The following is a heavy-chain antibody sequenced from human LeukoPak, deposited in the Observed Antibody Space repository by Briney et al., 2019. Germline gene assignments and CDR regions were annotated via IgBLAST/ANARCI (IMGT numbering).Heavy chain of an antibody. CDR1: GFTFSSYA. V-gene: IGHV3-30-3*01. CDR2: ISYHGSNK. CDR3: AGPIFGVVRDY. J-gene: IGHJ4*02. D-gene: IGHD3-3*01. Sequence: GGSLRLSCAASGFTFSSYAMHWVRQAPGKGLEWVAVISYHGSNKYYADSVKGRFTISRDNAKNSLFLQMSSLRAEDTAVYYCAGPIFGVVRDYWGQGTLVTVSS.